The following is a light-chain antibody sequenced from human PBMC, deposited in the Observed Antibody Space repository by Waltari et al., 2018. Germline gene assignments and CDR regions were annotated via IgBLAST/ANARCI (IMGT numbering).Light chain of an antibody. CDR3: QQYYSTPYT. CDR2: WAS. Sequence: DLGMTQSPDSLAVSLGERATMNCTSSQSVLYISNDETYLAWYQQKPGHPPKLLIYWASTRESGVPDLFSGSGSGTDFTLTINSLQAEDVAVYYCQQYYSTPYTFGQGTKLEIK. V-gene: IGKV4-1*01. CDR1: QSVLYISNDETY. J-gene: IGKJ2*01.